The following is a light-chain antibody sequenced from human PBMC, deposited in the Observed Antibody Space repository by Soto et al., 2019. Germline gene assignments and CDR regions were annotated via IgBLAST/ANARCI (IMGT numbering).Light chain of an antibody. Sequence: QSALTQPASVSGSPGQSITISCTGTSSDVGGYNYVSWYQQHTGKAPKLMLYDVSNRPSGVSNRFSGSKSGNTASLTISRLQSEDEADYYCSSYTSSSTLVVFGGGTKVTVL. CDR1: SSDVGGYNY. V-gene: IGLV2-14*01. CDR2: DVS. J-gene: IGLJ2*01. CDR3: SSYTSSSTLVV.